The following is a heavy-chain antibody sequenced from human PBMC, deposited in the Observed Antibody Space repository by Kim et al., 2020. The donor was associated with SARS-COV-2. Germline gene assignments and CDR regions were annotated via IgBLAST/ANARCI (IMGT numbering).Heavy chain of an antibody. J-gene: IGHJ6*02. D-gene: IGHD6-19*01. V-gene: IGHV3-30-3*01. Sequence: GGSLRLSCAASGFTFSSYAMHWVRQAPGKGLEWVAVISYDGSNKYYADSVKGRFTISRDNSKNTLYLQMNSLRAEDTAVYYCARACTEQWLVEAYYYYGMDVWGQGTTVTVSS. CDR1: GFTFSSYA. CDR3: ARACTEQWLVEAYYYYGMDV. CDR2: ISYDGSNK.